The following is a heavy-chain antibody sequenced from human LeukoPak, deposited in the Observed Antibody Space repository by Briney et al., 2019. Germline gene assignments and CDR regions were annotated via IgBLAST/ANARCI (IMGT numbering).Heavy chain of an antibody. Sequence: GGSLRLSCVASGFPFSSYWMTWVRQAPGKGLEWVASIKQDGSKKSYVDSVKGRFTISRDNAKNSLYLQMNSLRAEDTAIYYCTRVGYIDEGIDYWGQGTMVTVSS. CDR2: IKQDGSKK. V-gene: IGHV3-7*04. D-gene: IGHD5-24*01. CDR3: TRVGYIDEGIDY. CDR1: GFPFSSYW. J-gene: IGHJ4*02.